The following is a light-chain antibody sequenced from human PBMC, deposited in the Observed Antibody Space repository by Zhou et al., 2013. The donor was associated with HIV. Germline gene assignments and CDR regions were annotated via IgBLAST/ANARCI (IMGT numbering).Light chain of an antibody. CDR3: QQYNNWPPEYT. CDR2: DAS. V-gene: IGKV3-11*01. Sequence: EIVLTQSPATLSLSPGERATLSCTASQSVRTYLVWYQQKPGQAPRLLIFDASNRATGIPARFSGSGSGTEFTLTISSMQSEDFAVYYCQQYNNWPPEYTFGLGDQAGDQT. J-gene: IGKJ2*01. CDR1: QSVRTY.